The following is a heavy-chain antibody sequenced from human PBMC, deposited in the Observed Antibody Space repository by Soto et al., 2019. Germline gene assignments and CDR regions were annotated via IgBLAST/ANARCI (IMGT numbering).Heavy chain of an antibody. V-gene: IGHV3-33*01. CDR3: ASGQDGYYHPFDY. CDR2: IWPDGTNQ. Sequence: QVQLVESGGGVVQPGRSLRLSCAVSGFTFSNYGMHWVRQAPGKGLEWVAVIWPDGTNQNYADSVKGRFTISRDNSKNTLYLQMNSLRVEAMAMYFCASGQDGYYHPFDYCGQGTLVTVSS. D-gene: IGHD1-26*01. CDR1: GFTFSNYG. J-gene: IGHJ4*02.